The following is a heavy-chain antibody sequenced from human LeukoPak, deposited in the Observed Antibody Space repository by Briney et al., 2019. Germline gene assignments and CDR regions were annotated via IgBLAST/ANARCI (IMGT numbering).Heavy chain of an antibody. V-gene: IGHV3-23*01. CDR3: AKNNDFDY. D-gene: IGHD1-1*01. CDR2: ISSSGIST. CDR1: GFTFSSYA. Sequence: PGGSLRLSCAASGFTFSSYAMSWVRQAPGKGLEWVSRISSSGISTFYADSVKGRFTISRDNSKNTLYLQMNSLRAEDTALYYCAKNNDFDYLGQGTLVTVSS. J-gene: IGHJ4*02.